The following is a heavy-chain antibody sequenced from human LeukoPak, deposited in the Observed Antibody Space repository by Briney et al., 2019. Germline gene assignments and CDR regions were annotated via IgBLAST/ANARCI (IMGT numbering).Heavy chain of an antibody. D-gene: IGHD5-24*01. CDR2: INHSGIT. V-gene: IGHV4-34*01. CDR3: ARLGEVATLVY. CDR1: GGSFSGYC. Sequence: SETLSLTCGVHGGSFSGYCWSWIRQSPGKGLEWIGEINHSGITNSAPSLKSRVTISVDTSKNQFSLKLSSVTAADTAVYYCARLGEVATLVYWGQGSLVTVSS. J-gene: IGHJ4*02.